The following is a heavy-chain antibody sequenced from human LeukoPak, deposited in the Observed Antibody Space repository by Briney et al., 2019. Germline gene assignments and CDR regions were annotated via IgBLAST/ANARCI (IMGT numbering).Heavy chain of an antibody. J-gene: IGHJ1*01. CDR1: GGTFSSYG. CDR2: ISAYNGNT. V-gene: IGHV1-18*01. D-gene: IGHD3-22*01. Sequence: ASVKVSCTASGGTFSSYGISWVRQAPGQGLEWMGWISAYNGNTNYAQKLQGRVTMTTDTSTSTAYMELRSLRSDDTAVYYCAWYDSSGYYENFQHWGQGTLVTVSS. CDR3: AWYDSSGYYENFQH.